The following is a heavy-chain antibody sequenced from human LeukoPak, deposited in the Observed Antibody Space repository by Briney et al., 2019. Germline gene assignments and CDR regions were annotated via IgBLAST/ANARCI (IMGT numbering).Heavy chain of an antibody. J-gene: IGHJ4*02. CDR3: AREAYYYDSSGYSLSDY. Sequence: PGGSLRLSCAASGFTFSSYSMNWVRQAPGKGLEWVSSISSSSSYIYYADSVKGRFTISRDNAKNSLYLQMNSLRAEDTAVYYCAREAYYYDSSGYSLSDYWGQGTLVTVSS. CDR2: ISSSSSYI. CDR1: GFTFSSYS. D-gene: IGHD3-22*01. V-gene: IGHV3-21*01.